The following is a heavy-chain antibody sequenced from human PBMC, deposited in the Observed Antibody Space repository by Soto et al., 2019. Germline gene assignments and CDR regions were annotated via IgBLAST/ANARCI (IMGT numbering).Heavy chain of an antibody. Sequence: HPGGSLRLSCAASGFTFSSYEMNWVRQAPGKGLEWVSYISSSGSTIYYADSVKGRFTISRDNAKNSLYLQMNSLRAEDTAVYYCARERMGWDLDAFDIWGQGTMVTVSS. CDR1: GFTFSSYE. V-gene: IGHV3-48*03. CDR2: ISSSGSTI. CDR3: ARERMGWDLDAFDI. J-gene: IGHJ3*02. D-gene: IGHD1-26*01.